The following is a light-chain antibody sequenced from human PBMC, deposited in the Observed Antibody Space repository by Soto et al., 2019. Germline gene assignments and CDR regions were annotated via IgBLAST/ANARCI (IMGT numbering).Light chain of an antibody. CDR3: QQYGYSPVT. J-gene: IGKJ1*01. CDR2: DAS. Sequence: EIVLTQSPGTLSLSPGERATLTCRASPSVSGSSLAWYQQKPGQAPRLLMYDASTRATDIPERFSGSGSGTDFTRIISRLEPEDVAVYYCQQYGYSPVTFGQGTKVEIK. CDR1: PSVSGSS. V-gene: IGKV3-20*01.